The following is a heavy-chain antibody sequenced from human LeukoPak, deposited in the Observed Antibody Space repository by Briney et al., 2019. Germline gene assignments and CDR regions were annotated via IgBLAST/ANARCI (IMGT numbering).Heavy chain of an antibody. CDR1: GYTLTELS. CDR3: ATVETTVTTFDY. D-gene: IGHD4-17*01. J-gene: IGHJ4*02. V-gene: IGHV1-24*01. CDR2: FDPEDGET. Sequence: WASVKVSCKVSGYTLTELSMHWVRQAPGKGLEWMGGFDPEDGETIYAQKFQGRVTMTGDTSTDTAYMELSSLRSEDTAVYYCATVETTVTTFDYWGQGTLVTVSS.